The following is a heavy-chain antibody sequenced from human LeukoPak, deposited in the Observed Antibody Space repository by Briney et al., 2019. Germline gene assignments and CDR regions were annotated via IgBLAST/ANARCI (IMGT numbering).Heavy chain of an antibody. Sequence: GGSLRLSCAASGFTLSSYGMQCVRHAPGKGLEGGAVIWYDGSNKYYADSVKGRFTISRDNSKNTLYLQMNSLRAEDTAVYYCARASAWAFDIWGQGTMVTVSS. CDR1: GFTLSSYG. V-gene: IGHV3-33*01. CDR2: IWYDGSNK. CDR3: ARASAWAFDI. J-gene: IGHJ3*02.